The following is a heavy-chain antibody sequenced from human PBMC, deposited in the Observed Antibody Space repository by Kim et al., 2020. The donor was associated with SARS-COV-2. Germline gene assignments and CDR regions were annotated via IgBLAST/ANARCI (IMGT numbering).Heavy chain of an antibody. CDR1: GFTFSSYW. CDR2: IKQDGSEK. CDR3: AREIVVVITTPTSYFDY. Sequence: GGSLRLSCAASGFTFSSYWMSWVRQAPGKGLEWVANIKQDGSEKYYVDSVKGRFTISRDNAKNSLYLQMNSLRAEDTAVYYCAREIVVVITTPTSYFDYWGQGTLVTVSS. J-gene: IGHJ4*02. V-gene: IGHV3-7*03. D-gene: IGHD3-22*01.